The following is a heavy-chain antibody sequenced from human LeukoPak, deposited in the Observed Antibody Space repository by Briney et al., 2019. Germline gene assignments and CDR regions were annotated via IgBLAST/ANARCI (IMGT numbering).Heavy chain of an antibody. CDR2: IKQDGSEK. CDR3: ARERGSGSYHPFDP. CDR1: GFTFSSYW. V-gene: IGHV3-7*01. J-gene: IGHJ5*02. Sequence: GGSLRLSCVASGFTFSSYWMSWVRQTPGKGLEWVANIKQDGSEKNYIGSVKGRFTISRDNAKDSLYLQMNSLRADDTAIYYCARERGSGSYHPFDPWGQGTLAIVSS. D-gene: IGHD3-10*01.